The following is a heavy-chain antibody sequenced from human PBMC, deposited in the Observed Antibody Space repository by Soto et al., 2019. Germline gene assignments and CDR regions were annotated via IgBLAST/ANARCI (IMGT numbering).Heavy chain of an antibody. D-gene: IGHD2-2*02. Sequence: ASVKVPCKVSGYPLTELSMHWVRPAPGKGLEGMGGFDPADGETSYGQKFQGRATMTEGRSTGTADMELGSLRSEDTAVYYCATTALTSAGCYTPPWGCYGMDGVGQGTKVTVSS. CDR3: ATTALTSAGCYTPPWGCYGMDG. J-gene: IGHJ6*02. V-gene: IGHV1-24*01. CDR1: GYPLTELS. CDR2: FDPADGET.